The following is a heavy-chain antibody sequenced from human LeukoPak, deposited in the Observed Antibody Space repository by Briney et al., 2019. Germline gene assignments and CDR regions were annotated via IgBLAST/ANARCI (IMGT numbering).Heavy chain of an antibody. D-gene: IGHD3-22*01. V-gene: IGHV4-39*01. CDR2: IYYSGST. CDR1: GGSISCSSYY. CDR3: ARRYYDSSGYYLRPFDP. Sequence: SEALSLTCTVSGGSISCSSYYWGWIRQPPGKGLEWIGSIYYSGSTYYNPSLKSRVTISVDTSKNQFSLKLSSVTAADTAVYYCARRYYDSSGYYLRPFDPWGQGTLVTVSS. J-gene: IGHJ5*02.